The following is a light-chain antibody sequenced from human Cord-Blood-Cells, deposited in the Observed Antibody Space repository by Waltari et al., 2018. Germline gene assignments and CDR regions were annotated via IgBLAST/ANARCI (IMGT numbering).Light chain of an antibody. CDR2: DVS. CDR3: CSYAGSYSVV. J-gene: IGLJ2*01. V-gene: IGLV2-11*01. Sequence: QSALTQPRSVSGSPGQSVTISCTGTSSDVGGYNYVSWYQQHPGKAPKLMIYDVSKRPSGDPDRFSGPKSGNTASLTISGLQAEDEADYYCCSYAGSYSVVFGGGTKLTVL. CDR1: SSDVGGYNY.